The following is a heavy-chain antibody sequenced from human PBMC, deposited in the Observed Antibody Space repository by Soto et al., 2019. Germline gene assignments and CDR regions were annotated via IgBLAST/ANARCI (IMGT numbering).Heavy chain of an antibody. V-gene: IGHV3-23*01. CDR1: GFTFSSYA. CDR2: ISGSGGST. J-gene: IGHJ4*02. Sequence: EVQLLESGGGLVQPGGSLRLSCAASGFTFSSYAMSWVRQAPGKGLEWVSAISGSGGSTYYADSVKGRFTITRDNSKNTLYLQMNSLRAEDTAVYYCAKDLVLEMATISALFDYWGQGTLVTVSS. D-gene: IGHD5-12*01. CDR3: AKDLVLEMATISALFDY.